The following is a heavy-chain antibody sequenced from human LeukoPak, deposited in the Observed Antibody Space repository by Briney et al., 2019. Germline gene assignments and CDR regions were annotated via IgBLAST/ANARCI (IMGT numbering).Heavy chain of an antibody. CDR2: IKQDGSEK. CDR1: GFTFSSYW. J-gene: IGHJ4*02. V-gene: IGHV3-7*01. CDR3: ARELDGTSGWSVYFDY. D-gene: IGHD6-19*01. Sequence: GGSLRLSCAASGFTFSSYWTSWVRQAPGKGLEWVANIKQDGSEKYYVDSVKGRFTISRDNAKNSLYLQMNSLRAEDTAVYYCARELDGTSGWSVYFDYWGQGTLVTVSS.